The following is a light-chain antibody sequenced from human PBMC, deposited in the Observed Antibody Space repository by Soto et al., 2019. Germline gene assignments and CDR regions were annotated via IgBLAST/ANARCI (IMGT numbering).Light chain of an antibody. CDR2: DAS. V-gene: IGKV3-11*01. CDR3: QHRNNSPFS. CDR1: QSVNNY. Sequence: EIVLTQSPATRYLYPGQLATPPCRASQSVNNYLAWYQRRPGQAPRLLIYDASNRATGIPARFSGSGSGTDFTLTISSLEPEDFAVYYCQHRNNSPFSFGPGTKVDIK. J-gene: IGKJ3*01.